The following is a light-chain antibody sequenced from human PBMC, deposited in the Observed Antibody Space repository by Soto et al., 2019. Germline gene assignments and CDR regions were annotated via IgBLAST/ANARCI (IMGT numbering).Light chain of an antibody. V-gene: IGLV3-21*04. Sequence: SYELTQPPSVSVAPGKTARITCGGNNIGSKSVHWCQQKPGQAPVLVIYYDSDRPSGIPERFSGSNSGNTATLTISRVEAGDEADYYCQVWDSSSDLVVFGGGTKLTVL. CDR1: NIGSKS. J-gene: IGLJ2*01. CDR2: YDS. CDR3: QVWDSSSDLVV.